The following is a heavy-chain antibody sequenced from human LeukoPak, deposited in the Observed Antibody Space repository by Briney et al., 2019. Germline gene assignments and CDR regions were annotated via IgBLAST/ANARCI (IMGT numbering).Heavy chain of an antibody. CDR3: ARSMSYDFWSGYSNRYAYNWFDP. Sequence: SENLSLNCAVYGGTFSGYYWRWLRQPPGQGLEWIGEINHSGSTNYNPSLKSRVTISVDTSKNQFSLKLSSVTAADTAVYYCARSMSYDFWSGYSNRYAYNWFDPWGQGTLVTVSS. D-gene: IGHD3-3*01. CDR2: INHSGST. CDR1: GGTFSGYY. J-gene: IGHJ5*02. V-gene: IGHV4-34*01.